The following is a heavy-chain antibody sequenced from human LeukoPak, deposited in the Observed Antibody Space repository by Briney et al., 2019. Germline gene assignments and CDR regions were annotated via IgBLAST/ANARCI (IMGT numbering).Heavy chain of an antibody. J-gene: IGHJ6*03. CDR3: ARDRHIAAAVYYYYMDV. CDR2: INAYNGNT. D-gene: IGHD6-13*01. Sequence: ASVKVSCKASGYTFTSYIISWVRQAPGQGLEWMGWINAYNGNTDYAQRVQGRVPMTTDTSTSTAYMELRSLRSDDTAVYYCARDRHIAAAVYYYYMDVWGKGTPVTVSS. V-gene: IGHV1-18*01. CDR1: GYTFTSYI.